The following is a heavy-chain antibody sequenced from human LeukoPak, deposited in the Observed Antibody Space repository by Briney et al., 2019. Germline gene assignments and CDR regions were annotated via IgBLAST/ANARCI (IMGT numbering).Heavy chain of an antibody. CDR3: AGDLDFASGHYLHY. J-gene: IGHJ4*02. Sequence: SETLSLTCTVSGGSISSGGYYWTWVRQHSGKGLEWIGYIYHTGTTYYNPSLRSRITISMGTSKNQFSLKMTSMTAADTAVYYCAGDLDFASGHYLHYWGQGSLVTVSS. CDR2: IYHTGTT. D-gene: IGHD2-15*01. V-gene: IGHV4-31*03. CDR1: GGSISSGGYY.